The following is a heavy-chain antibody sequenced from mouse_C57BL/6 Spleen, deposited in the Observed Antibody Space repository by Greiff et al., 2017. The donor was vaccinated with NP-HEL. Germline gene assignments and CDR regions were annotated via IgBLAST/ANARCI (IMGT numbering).Heavy chain of an antibody. CDR3: ARGPGSSYGFAY. V-gene: IGHV1-66*01. CDR1: GYSFTSYY. Sequence: QVQLQQSGPELVKPGASVKISCKASGYSFTSYYIHWVKQRPGQGLEWIGWIYPGSGNTKYNEKFKGKATLTADTSSSTAYMQLSSLTSEDSAVYYCARGPGSSYGFAYWGQGTLVTVSA. CDR2: IYPGSGNT. J-gene: IGHJ3*01. D-gene: IGHD1-1*01.